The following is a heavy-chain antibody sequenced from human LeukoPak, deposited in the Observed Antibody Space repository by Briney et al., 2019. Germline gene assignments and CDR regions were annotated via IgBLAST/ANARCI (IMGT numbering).Heavy chain of an antibody. CDR1: GFTFSSYS. J-gene: IGHJ4*02. D-gene: IGHD3-22*01. CDR3: ARDQEDSSGYYYSEYYFDY. V-gene: IGHV3-21*01. Sequence: PGGSLRLSCAASGFTFSSYSMNWVRQAPGKGLEWVSSISSSSSYIYYADSVKGRFTISRDNSKNTLYLQMNSLRAEDTAVYYCARDQEDSSGYYYSEYYFDYWGQGTLVTVSS. CDR2: ISSSSSYI.